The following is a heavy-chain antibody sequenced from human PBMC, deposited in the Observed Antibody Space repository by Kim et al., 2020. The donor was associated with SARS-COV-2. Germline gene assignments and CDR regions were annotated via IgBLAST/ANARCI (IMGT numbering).Heavy chain of an antibody. Sequence: GGSLRLSCAASGFTFSSYGMHWVRQAPGKGLEWVAVIWYDGSNIYYADSVKGRFTISRDNTKNTLSLQMNSLRAEDTAVYYCARGLLMVYVLPTQPIDYWGQGTLVTVSS. D-gene: IGHD2-8*01. CDR1: GFTFSSYG. J-gene: IGHJ4*02. CDR2: IWYDGSNI. CDR3: ARGLLMVYVLPTQPIDY. V-gene: IGHV3-33*01.